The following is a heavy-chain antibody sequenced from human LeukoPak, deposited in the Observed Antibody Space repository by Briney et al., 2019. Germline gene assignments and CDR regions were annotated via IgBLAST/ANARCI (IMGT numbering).Heavy chain of an antibody. CDR3: ARGEYSSGWYVNWFDP. J-gene: IGHJ5*02. CDR1: GGSISSGSYY. CDR2: IYTSGST. V-gene: IGHV4-61*02. D-gene: IGHD6-19*01. Sequence: SETLSLTCTVSGGSISSGSYYWSWLRQPAGMGLEWIGRIYTSGSTNYNPSLKSRVTISVDTSKNQFSLKLSSVTAADTAVYYCARGEYSSGWYVNWFDPWGQGTLVTVSS.